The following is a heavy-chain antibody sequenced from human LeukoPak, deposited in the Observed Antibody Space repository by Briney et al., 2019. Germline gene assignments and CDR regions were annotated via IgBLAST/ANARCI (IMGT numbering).Heavy chain of an antibody. V-gene: IGHV3-7*04. CDR3: ARDLSTV. Sequence: GGSLGLSCAASGFTFSSSLMSWVRQAPGKGLEWVANIKEDGSEKYYVDSVKGRFTISRDNAKSSLYLQMNSLRAEDTAVYYCARDLSTVGGQGTLVTVSS. J-gene: IGHJ4*02. CDR1: GFTFSSSL. CDR2: IKEDGSEK. D-gene: IGHD4-17*01.